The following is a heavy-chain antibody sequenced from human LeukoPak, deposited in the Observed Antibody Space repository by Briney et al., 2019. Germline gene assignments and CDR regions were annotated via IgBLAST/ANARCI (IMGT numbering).Heavy chain of an antibody. J-gene: IGHJ5*01. CDR2: ISDGDDTT. CDR3: AKEGRTTWYRGWFDS. Sequence: GGSLRLSCAASGFTFSDYGMNWVRQSPGKGLEWVSAISDGDDTTDYADSVKGRFTISRDNSKNTLYLQMNSLRAADTAVYYCAKEGRTTWYRGWFDSWGQGTLVIVSS. CDR1: GFTFSDYG. V-gene: IGHV3-23*01. D-gene: IGHD6-13*01.